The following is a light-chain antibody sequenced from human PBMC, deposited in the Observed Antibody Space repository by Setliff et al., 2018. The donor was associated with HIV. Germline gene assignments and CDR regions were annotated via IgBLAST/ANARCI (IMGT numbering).Light chain of an antibody. V-gene: IGKV3-20*01. CDR3: QQYGSSPIT. Sequence: EIVLTQSPGTLSLSPGERATLSCRASQSVSSSYLAWYQQKPGQAPRLLIYGASSRATGIPDRLSGSGYGTDFTLTISRLEPEDFAVYYCQQYGSSPITVGQGTR. CDR1: QSVSSSY. CDR2: GAS. J-gene: IGKJ5*01.